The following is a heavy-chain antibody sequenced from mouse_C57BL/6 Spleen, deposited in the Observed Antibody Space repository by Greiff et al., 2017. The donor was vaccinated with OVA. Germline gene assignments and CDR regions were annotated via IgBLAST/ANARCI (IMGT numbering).Heavy chain of an antibody. D-gene: IGHD1-1*01. CDR3: ARGITTVRPGYAMDY. CDR2: IDPSDSYT. Sequence: QVQLQQPGAELVKPGASVKLSCKASGYTFTSYWMQWVKQRPGQGLEWIGEIDPSDSYTNYNQKFKGKATLTVDTSSSTAYRQLSSLTSEDSAVYYCARGITTVRPGYAMDYWGQGTSATVSS. CDR1: GYTFTSYW. J-gene: IGHJ4*01. V-gene: IGHV1-50*01.